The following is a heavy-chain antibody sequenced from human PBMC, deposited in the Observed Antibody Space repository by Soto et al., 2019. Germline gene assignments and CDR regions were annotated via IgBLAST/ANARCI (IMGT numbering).Heavy chain of an antibody. CDR2: IYYSGST. V-gene: IGHV4-59*01. Sequence: QVQLQESGPGLVKPSETLSLTCTVSGGSISSYYWSWIRQPPGKGLEWIGYIYYSGSTNYNPSLMRRVTISVDTSKNQFSLKLSSVTAAVTAVYYCARAPSSYHGGAFDIWGQGTMVTVSS. J-gene: IGHJ3*02. D-gene: IGHD6-6*01. CDR1: GGSISSYY. CDR3: ARAPSSYHGGAFDI.